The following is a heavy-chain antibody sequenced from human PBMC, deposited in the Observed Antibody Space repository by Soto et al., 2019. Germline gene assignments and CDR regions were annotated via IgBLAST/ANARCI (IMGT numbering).Heavy chain of an antibody. D-gene: IGHD3-3*01. CDR1: GYTFTGYY. J-gene: IGHJ6*02. V-gene: IGHV1-2*04. Sequence: ASVKVSCKASGYTFTGYYMHWVRQAPGQGLEWMGWINPNSGGTNYAQKFQGWVTMTRDTSISTAYMELSRLRSDDTAVYHCARGHQSTIFGVVNYGMDVWGQGTTVTV. CDR2: INPNSGGT. CDR3: ARGHQSTIFGVVNYGMDV.